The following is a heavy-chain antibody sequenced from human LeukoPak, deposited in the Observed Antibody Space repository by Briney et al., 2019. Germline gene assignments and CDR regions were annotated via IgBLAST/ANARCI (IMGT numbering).Heavy chain of an antibody. Sequence: SVKVSCKASGGTFSSYAISWVRHAPGQGLEWMGGIIPIFGTANYAQKFQGRVTITTDESTSTAYMELSSLRSEDTAVYYCARSRDGYKMFDYWGQGTLVTVSS. CDR2: IIPIFGTA. J-gene: IGHJ4*02. D-gene: IGHD5-24*01. V-gene: IGHV1-69*05. CDR1: GGTFSSYA. CDR3: ARSRDGYKMFDY.